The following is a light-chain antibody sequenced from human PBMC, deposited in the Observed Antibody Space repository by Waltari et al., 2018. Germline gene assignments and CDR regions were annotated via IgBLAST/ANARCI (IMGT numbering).Light chain of an antibody. J-gene: IGKJ2*01. CDR3: QQYNKWPSYT. Sequence: EIVMTQSPATLSLSPGERATLSCRASHSVSSNLAWYQQKPGQAPRLLIYDASTRATGIPARFSGSGSGTEFTLTISSLQSEDFAVYYCQQYNKWPSYTFGQGTKVEIK. V-gene: IGKV3-15*01. CDR1: HSVSSN. CDR2: DAS.